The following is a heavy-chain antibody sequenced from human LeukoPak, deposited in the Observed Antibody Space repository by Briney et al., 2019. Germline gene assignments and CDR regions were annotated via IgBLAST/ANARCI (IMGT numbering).Heavy chain of an antibody. J-gene: IGHJ4*02. CDR1: GFTFSSYG. CDR2: IWYDGSNK. CDR3: AGGAIAVNPGSWPEDY. Sequence: GRSLRLSCAASGFTFSSYGMHWVRQAPGKGLEWVAVIWYDGSNKYYADSVKGRFTISRDNSKNTLYLQMNSLRAEDTAVYYCAGGAIAVNPGSWPEDYWGQGTLVTVSS. V-gene: IGHV3-33*01. D-gene: IGHD1-26*01.